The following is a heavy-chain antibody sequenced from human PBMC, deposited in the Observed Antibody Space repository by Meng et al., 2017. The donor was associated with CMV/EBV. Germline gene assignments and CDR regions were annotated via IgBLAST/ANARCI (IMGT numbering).Heavy chain of an antibody. V-gene: IGHV4-34*01. J-gene: IGHJ4*02. CDR1: GGSFSGYY. CDR3: ARAKTMDY. D-gene: IGHD1-14*01. CDR2: INHSGST. Sequence: GSLRLSCAVYGGSFSGYYWSWIRQPPGKGLEWIGEINHSGSTNYNPSLKSRVTISVDTSKNQFSLKLSSVTAADTAVYYCARAKTMDYWGQGTL.